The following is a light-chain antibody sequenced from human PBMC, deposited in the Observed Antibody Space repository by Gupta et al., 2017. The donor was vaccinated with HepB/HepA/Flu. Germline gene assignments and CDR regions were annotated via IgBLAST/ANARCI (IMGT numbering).Light chain of an antibody. CDR1: QDIRNY. V-gene: IGKV1-33*01. CDR2: GVS. CDR3: QQYYAHPHT. Sequence: DIQMTQSPSSLSASVGDRVTITCWASQDIRNYLNWYQQKPGKAPKVLIYGVSNLERRVPSRFSGSGSGTDFSLTISSLQPEDIATYFCQQYYAHPHTLGPGTKLEIK. J-gene: IGKJ2*01.